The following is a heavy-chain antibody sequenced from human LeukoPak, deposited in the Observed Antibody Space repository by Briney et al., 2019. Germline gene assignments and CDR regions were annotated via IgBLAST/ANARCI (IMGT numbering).Heavy chain of an antibody. Sequence: GGSLRLSCAASGFTFSSYWMHWVRQAPGKGLVWVSRINTDGSTTTYADSVEGRFTVSRDNAKNTLYLQMNSLRAEDTAVYYCTRDTTGPSDFWGQGTLVTVSS. CDR1: GFTFSSYW. D-gene: IGHD3-9*01. CDR2: INTDGSTT. CDR3: TRDTTGPSDF. J-gene: IGHJ4*02. V-gene: IGHV3-74*01.